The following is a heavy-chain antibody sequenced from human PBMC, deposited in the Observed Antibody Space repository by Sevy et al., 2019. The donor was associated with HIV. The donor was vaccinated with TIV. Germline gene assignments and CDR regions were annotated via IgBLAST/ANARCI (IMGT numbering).Heavy chain of an antibody. CDR2: IYYSGST. V-gene: IGHV4-59*01. Sequence: SETLSLTCTVSGGSISSYYWSWIRQPPGKGLEWIGYIYYSGSTNYNPSLKSRITISVDTSKNQFSLKLSSVTAADTAVYYCARGHSSSWYTTGYYYGMVVWGQGTTVTVSS. CDR1: GGSISSYY. D-gene: IGHD6-13*01. J-gene: IGHJ6*02. CDR3: ARGHSSSWYTTGYYYGMVV.